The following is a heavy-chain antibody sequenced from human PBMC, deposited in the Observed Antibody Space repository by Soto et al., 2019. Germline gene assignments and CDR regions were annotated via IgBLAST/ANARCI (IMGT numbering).Heavy chain of an antibody. D-gene: IGHD3-22*01. CDR1: GFSVSSNY. V-gene: IGHV3-53*02. Sequence: EVQLVETGGGLIQPGGPLRLSCAASGFSVSSNYMSWVRQAPGTGLEWVSVIYSTGSKYYADSVKGRFIISSENSKNTLYLEMNSLISEDTAVYYCARSIVVVIRTFNWYFDLWGRGTLVTVSS. CDR3: ARSIVVVIRTFNWYFDL. CDR2: IYSTGSK. J-gene: IGHJ2*01.